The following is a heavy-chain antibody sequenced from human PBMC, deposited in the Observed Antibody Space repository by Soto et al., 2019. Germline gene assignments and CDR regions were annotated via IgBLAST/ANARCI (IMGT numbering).Heavy chain of an antibody. CDR1: GGSISSGGYS. Sequence: SETLSLTCAVSGGSISSGGYSWSWIRQPPGKGLEWIGYIYHSGSTYYNPSLKSRVTISVDRSKNQFSLKLSSVTAADTAVYYCARAFAGFGAYWYFDLWGRGTLVTVSS. CDR3: ARAFAGFGAYWYFDL. D-gene: IGHD3-16*01. J-gene: IGHJ2*01. V-gene: IGHV4-30-2*01. CDR2: IYHSGST.